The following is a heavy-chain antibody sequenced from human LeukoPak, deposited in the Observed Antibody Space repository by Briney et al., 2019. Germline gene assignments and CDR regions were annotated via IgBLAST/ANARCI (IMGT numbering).Heavy chain of an antibody. J-gene: IGHJ5*02. V-gene: IGHV4-59*01. Sequence: SETLSLTCTVSGGSISSYYWSWIQQPPGKGLEWIGYIYYSGSTNYNPSLKSRVTISVDTSKNQFSLKLSSVTAADTAVYYCARGRNPPNWFDPGGQGTLVTVSS. CDR3: ARGRNPPNWFDP. CDR2: IYYSGST. CDR1: GGSISSYY.